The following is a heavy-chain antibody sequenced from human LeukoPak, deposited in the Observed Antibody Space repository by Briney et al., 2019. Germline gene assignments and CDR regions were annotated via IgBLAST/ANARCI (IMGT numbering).Heavy chain of an antibody. CDR2: ITYDGSNK. Sequence: GGSLRLSCAASGFSFKDYNMHWVRQAPGKGLEWVAVITYDGSNKYYTDSVKGRFTISRDNSKSTLYLQMNSLRAEDTAVYYCAKVRWDDSGWYYLDYWGQGTLVTVSS. J-gene: IGHJ4*02. V-gene: IGHV3-30*18. D-gene: IGHD6-19*01. CDR1: GFSFKDYN. CDR3: AKVRWDDSGWYYLDY.